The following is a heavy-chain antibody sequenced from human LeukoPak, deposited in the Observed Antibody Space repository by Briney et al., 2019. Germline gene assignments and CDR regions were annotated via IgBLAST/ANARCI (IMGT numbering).Heavy chain of an antibody. D-gene: IGHD3-9*01. Sequence: ASETLSLTCAVYGGSFSGYYWSWIRQPPGKGLEWIGEINHSGSTNYNPSLKSRVTISVDTSKNQFSLKLSSVTAADTAVYYCARADILTGYFLESPRGSLNWFDPWGQGTLVTVSS. CDR2: INHSGST. CDR3: ARADILTGYFLESPRGSLNWFDP. V-gene: IGHV4-34*01. CDR1: GGSFSGYY. J-gene: IGHJ5*02.